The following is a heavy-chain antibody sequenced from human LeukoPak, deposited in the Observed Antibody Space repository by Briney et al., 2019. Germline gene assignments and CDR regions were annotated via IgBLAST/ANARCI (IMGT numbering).Heavy chain of an antibody. D-gene: IGHD2-15*01. CDR3: ARHKKDIGVSFDY. V-gene: IGHV4-59*08. CDR1: GDSMRPYY. CDR2: ISYSGST. J-gene: IGHJ4*02. Sequence: SETLSLTCTVSGDSMRPYYWSWIRQPPGKGLEWIGCISYSGSTTYNPSLKSRVTILIDTSKNQISLKVSSVTAADTAMYYCARHKKDIGVSFDYWGQGTLVTVSS.